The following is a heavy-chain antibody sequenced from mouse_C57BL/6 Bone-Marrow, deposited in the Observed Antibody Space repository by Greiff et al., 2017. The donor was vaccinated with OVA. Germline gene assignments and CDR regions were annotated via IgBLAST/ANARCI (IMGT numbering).Heavy chain of an antibody. V-gene: IGHV1-26*01. D-gene: IGHD1-1*01. CDR1: GYTFTDYY. CDR3: ARRKKRLRKGAMDY. Sequence: VQLQQSGPELVKPGASVKISCKASGYTFTDYYMNWVKQSHGKSLEWIGDINPNNGGTSYNQKFKGKATLTVDKSSSTAYMELRSLTSEDSAVYYCARRKKRLRKGAMDYWGQGTSVTVSS. J-gene: IGHJ4*01. CDR2: INPNNGGT.